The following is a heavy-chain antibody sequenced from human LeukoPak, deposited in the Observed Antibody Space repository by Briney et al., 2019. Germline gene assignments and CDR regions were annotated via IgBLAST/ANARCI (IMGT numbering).Heavy chain of an antibody. CDR1: GYSFTSNW. J-gene: IGHJ4*02. Sequence: GESLKISCKGSGYSFTSNWIGWVRQMPGKGLEWMGIIHPGDSDTRYSPSFQDQVTFSADKSISTAYLQWSSLKASDTAMYYCARHLGTAMVSPLGYWGQGTLVTVTS. D-gene: IGHD5-18*01. V-gene: IGHV5-51*01. CDR2: IHPGDSDT. CDR3: ARHLGTAMVSPLGY.